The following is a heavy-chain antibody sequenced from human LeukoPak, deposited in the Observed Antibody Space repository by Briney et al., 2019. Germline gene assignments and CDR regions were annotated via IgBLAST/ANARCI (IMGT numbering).Heavy chain of an antibody. CDR2: ITASGDST. Sequence: GGSLGLSCAASGFTFSRYWMSWVRQAPGKGLEWVSGITASGDSTYYADSVKGRFTISRDNSKNTLYLQMNSLRAEDTAVYYCARGPSGYHNTGGQGTLVTVSS. J-gene: IGHJ4*02. D-gene: IGHD5-12*01. CDR1: GFTFSRYW. V-gene: IGHV3-23*01. CDR3: ARGPSGYHNT.